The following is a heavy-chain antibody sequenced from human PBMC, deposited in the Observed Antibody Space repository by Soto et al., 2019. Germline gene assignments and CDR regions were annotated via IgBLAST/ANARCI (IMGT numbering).Heavy chain of an antibody. CDR1: GDSVSSNSAA. CDR2: TYYRSKWYN. Sequence: SQTLSLTYAISGDSVSSNSAAWNWIRQSTSRGLEWLGRTYYRSKWYNDYAVSVKSRITINPDTSKNQFSLQLNSVTPEDTAVYYCAREGLYGYSGYDWDSRPTGWFDPCGQGTLVTVSS. D-gene: IGHD5-12*01. J-gene: IGHJ5*02. CDR3: AREGLYGYSGYDWDSRPTGWFDP. V-gene: IGHV6-1*01.